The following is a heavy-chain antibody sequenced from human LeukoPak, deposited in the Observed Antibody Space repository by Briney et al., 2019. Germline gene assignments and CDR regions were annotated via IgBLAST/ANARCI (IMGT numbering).Heavy chain of an antibody. CDR3: TTDLNYYYGMDV. Sequence: GGSLRLSCTASGITFVDYAMSWVRQAPGKGLEWVGRIKSKTDGGTTDYAAPVKGRFTISRDDSKNTLYLQMNSLKTEDTAVYYCTTDLNYYYGMDVWGQGTTVTVSS. CDR1: GITFVDYA. V-gene: IGHV3-15*01. J-gene: IGHJ6*02. CDR2: IKSKTDGGTT.